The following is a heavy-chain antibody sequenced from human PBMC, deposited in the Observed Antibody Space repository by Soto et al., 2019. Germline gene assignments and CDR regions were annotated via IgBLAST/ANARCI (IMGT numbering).Heavy chain of an antibody. J-gene: IGHJ5*02. CDR1: GGSFSGYY. D-gene: IGHD3-22*01. V-gene: IGHV4-34*01. Sequence: NPSETLSLTCAVYGGSFSGYYWSWIRQPPGKGLEWIGEINHSGSTNYNPSLKSRVTISVDTSKNQFSLKLSSVTAADTAVYYCATRSRSDYDSSGYYYALSWNWFDPWGQGTLVTVSS. CDR2: INHSGST. CDR3: ATRSRSDYDSSGYYYALSWNWFDP.